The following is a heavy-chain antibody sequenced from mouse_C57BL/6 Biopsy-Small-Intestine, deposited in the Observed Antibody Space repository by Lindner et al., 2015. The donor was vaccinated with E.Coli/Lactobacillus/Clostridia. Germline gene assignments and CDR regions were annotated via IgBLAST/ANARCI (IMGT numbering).Heavy chain of an antibody. J-gene: IGHJ1*01. V-gene: IGHV1-81*01. Sequence: SVKVSCKASGGTFSSYAISWVRQAPGQGLEWMGGIIPIFGTANYAQKFQGRVTITADKSTSTAYMELSSLRSEDTAVYYCARSVSRNWGNHYYYGMDVWGQGTTVTVSS. CDR3: ARSVSRNWGNHYYYGMDV. CDR1: GGTFSSYA. D-gene: IGHD1-1*01. CDR2: IIPIFGTA.